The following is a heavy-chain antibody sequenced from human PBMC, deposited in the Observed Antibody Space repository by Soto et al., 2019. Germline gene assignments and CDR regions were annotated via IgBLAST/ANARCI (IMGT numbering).Heavy chain of an antibody. CDR3: ATCLISRFTARYWFDP. V-gene: IGHV1-69*13. CDR2: IIPLFGTA. J-gene: IGHJ5*02. CDR1: GRTVSSYG. D-gene: IGHD3-16*01. Sequence: ASVKVSFKASGRTVSSYGISCVRQAPGLGLEWMGGIIPLFGTANYAQKFQGRVTITADESTSTVYMELSSLRSEDTAVYYCATCLISRFTARYWFDPWGQGTLVTVSS.